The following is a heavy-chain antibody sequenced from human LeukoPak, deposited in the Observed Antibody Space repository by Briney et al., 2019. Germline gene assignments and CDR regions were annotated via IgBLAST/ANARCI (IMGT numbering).Heavy chain of an antibody. Sequence: GGSLRLSCAASGFTVSSNYMSWVRQAPGKGMEWVSVIYSGGSTYYADSVKGRFTISRDNSKNTLYLQMNSLRAEDTAVYYCTREGIAGYTYGHYLFDYWGQGTLVTVAS. D-gene: IGHD5-18*01. V-gene: IGHV3-66*01. CDR1: GFTVSSNY. J-gene: IGHJ4*02. CDR3: TREGIAGYTYGHYLFDY. CDR2: IYSGGST.